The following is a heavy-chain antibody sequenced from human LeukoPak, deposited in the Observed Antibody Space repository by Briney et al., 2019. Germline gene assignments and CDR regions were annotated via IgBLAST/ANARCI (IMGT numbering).Heavy chain of an antibody. CDR2: TWYDGTDK. Sequence: GGSLRLSCAASGFTFSSFGVHWVRQAPGKGLEWVAVTWYDGTDKYYADSVKGRFTISRDNSKNTLYLQMSNLRADDTAVYYCARDLTSTGTSCFDYWGRGTLVTVS. CDR3: ARDLTSTGTSCFDY. CDR1: GFTFSSFG. J-gene: IGHJ4*02. D-gene: IGHD1/OR15-1a*01. V-gene: IGHV3-33*01.